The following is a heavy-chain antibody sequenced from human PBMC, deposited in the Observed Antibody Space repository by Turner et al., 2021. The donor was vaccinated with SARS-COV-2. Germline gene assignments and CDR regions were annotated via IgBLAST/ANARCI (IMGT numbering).Heavy chain of an antibody. Sequence: QLQLQESGPGLVKPSETLSLTCTVPAGSISSSSYYWGWIRQPPGKGLEWIGSIYYSGSTYNNSSLKSRVTMSVDTSKNQFSLKLTSVTAADTAVYYCARHSPELRGDFFDYWGQGTLVTVSS. CDR2: IYYSGST. CDR3: ARHSPELRGDFFDY. CDR1: AGSISSSSYY. D-gene: IGHD1-26*01. J-gene: IGHJ4*02. V-gene: IGHV4-39*01.